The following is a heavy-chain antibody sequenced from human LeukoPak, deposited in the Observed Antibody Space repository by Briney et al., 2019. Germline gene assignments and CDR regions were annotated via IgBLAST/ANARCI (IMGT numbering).Heavy chain of an antibody. CDR3: ARRRYYDGSGYLE. CDR1: GDSVSRSDSY. J-gene: IGHJ1*01. V-gene: IGHV4-39*01. CDR2: IYYSGRT. Sequence: SETLSLTCSVSGDSVSRSDSYWDWIRQPPGKGLGWIGTIYYSGRTYYSPSLKSRVTMAVDPSNNQFSLNLRSVTAAHTAVYYCARRRYYDGSGYLEWGQGTLLSVSS. D-gene: IGHD3-22*01.